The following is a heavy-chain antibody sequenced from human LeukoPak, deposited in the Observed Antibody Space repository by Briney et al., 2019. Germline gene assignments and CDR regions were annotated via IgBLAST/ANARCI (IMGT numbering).Heavy chain of an antibody. CDR1: GFTFSSYW. V-gene: IGHV3-74*01. CDR2: INSDGSST. Sequence: GGSLRLSCAASGFTFSSYWMHWVRQAPGKGLVWVSRINSDGSSTSYADSVEGRFTISRDNAKNTLYLQMNSLRAEDTAVYYCARDLGHFDYVWGSYRYSGNWFDPWGQGTLVTVSS. J-gene: IGHJ5*02. D-gene: IGHD3-16*02. CDR3: ARDLGHFDYVWGSYRYSGNWFDP.